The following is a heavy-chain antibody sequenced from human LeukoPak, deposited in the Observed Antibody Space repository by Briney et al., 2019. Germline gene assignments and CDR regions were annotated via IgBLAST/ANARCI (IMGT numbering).Heavy chain of an antibody. Sequence: PGGSLRLSCAASGFTFSSYAMSWVRQAPEKGLEWFSGISGSGSSTYYADSVKGRFTISRDNSENTLSLQMNSLRADDTAIYYCAKSCNSGNCYYNYWGQGTLVTVFS. CDR2: ISGSGSST. V-gene: IGHV3-23*01. CDR3: AKSCNSGNCYYNY. CDR1: GFTFSSYA. D-gene: IGHD2/OR15-2a*01. J-gene: IGHJ4*02.